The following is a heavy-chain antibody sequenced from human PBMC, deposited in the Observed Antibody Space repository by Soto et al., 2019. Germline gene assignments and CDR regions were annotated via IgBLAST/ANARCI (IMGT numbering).Heavy chain of an antibody. D-gene: IGHD2-21*02. CDR2: INPSGGHT. J-gene: IGHJ4*02. Sequence: QVQLVQSGAEVKKPGASVKVSCKASGNTFSNYYIHWVRQAPGQGLEWMGTINPSGGHTTYAQKFLGRVTITGDASPXTLYMELTSLRSEDTAVYYCARGGHVVVVTAAFDYWGQGTLVTVSS. CDR3: ARGGHVVVVTAAFDY. CDR1: GNTFSNYY. V-gene: IGHV1-46*03.